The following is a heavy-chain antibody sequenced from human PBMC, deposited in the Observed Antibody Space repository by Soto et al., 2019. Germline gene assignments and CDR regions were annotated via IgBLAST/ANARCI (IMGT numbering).Heavy chain of an antibody. V-gene: IGHV3-23*01. CDR2: ISGSGGST. J-gene: IGHJ4*02. CDR1: GFTFSSYA. CDR3: AKDFYQPLLYWEFDY. D-gene: IGHD2-2*02. Sequence: EVQLLESGGGLVQPGGSLRLSCAASGFTFSSYAMSWVRQAPGKGLGWVSAISGSGGSTYYADSVKGRFTISRDNSKNTLYLQMNSLRAEDTAVYYCAKDFYQPLLYWEFDYWGQGTLVTVSS.